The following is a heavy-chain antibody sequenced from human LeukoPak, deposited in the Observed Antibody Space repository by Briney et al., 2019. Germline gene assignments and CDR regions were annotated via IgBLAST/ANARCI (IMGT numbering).Heavy chain of an antibody. Sequence: PGGSLRLSCAASGFTFSSYGMHWVRQAPGKGLEWVAVISYDGSNKYYADSVKGRFTISRDNSKNTLYLQMNSLRAEDTAVYYCAKVHHYYGSGSYIDYWGQGTLVTVSS. V-gene: IGHV3-30*18. CDR2: ISYDGSNK. D-gene: IGHD3-10*01. J-gene: IGHJ4*02. CDR3: AKVHHYYGSGSYIDY. CDR1: GFTFSSYG.